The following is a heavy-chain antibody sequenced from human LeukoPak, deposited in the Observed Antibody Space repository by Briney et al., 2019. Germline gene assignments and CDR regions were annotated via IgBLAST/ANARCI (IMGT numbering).Heavy chain of an antibody. CDR3: AKTPTLSNWAFDY. Sequence: PGGSLRLSCAASGFTFSSYGMHWVRQAPGKGLEWVAFIRYDGSNKYYADSVKGRFTISRDNSKNTLYLQMNSLRAEDTAVYYCAKTPTLSNWAFDYWGQGTLVTVSS. J-gene: IGHJ4*02. CDR1: GFTFSSYG. V-gene: IGHV3-30*02. CDR2: IRYDGSNK. D-gene: IGHD7-27*01.